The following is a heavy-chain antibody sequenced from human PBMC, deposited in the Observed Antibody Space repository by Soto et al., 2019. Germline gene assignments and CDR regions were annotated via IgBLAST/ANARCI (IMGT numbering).Heavy chain of an antibody. CDR2: IYYSGST. CDR1: GGSISSGGYY. D-gene: IGHD6-19*01. CDR3: ARSDSSGWYWFDP. V-gene: IGHV4-31*03. Sequence: SETLSLTCTVSGGSISSGGYYWNWIRQHPGKGLEWIGYIYYSGSTYYNPSLKSRVTISVDTSKNQFSLKLSSVTAADTAVYYCARSDSSGWYWFDPWGQGTLVTVSS. J-gene: IGHJ5*02.